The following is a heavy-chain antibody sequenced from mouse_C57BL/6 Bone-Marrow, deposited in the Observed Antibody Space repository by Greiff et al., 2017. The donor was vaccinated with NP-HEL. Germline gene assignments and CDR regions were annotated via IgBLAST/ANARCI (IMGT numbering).Heavy chain of an antibody. CDR2: INPNNGGT. D-gene: IGHD2-4*01. CDR3: ARSPYDYDVWFAY. V-gene: IGHV1-18*01. Sequence: VQLQQSGPELVKPGASVKIPCKASGYTFTDYNMDWVKQSHGKSLEWIGDINPNNGGTIYNQKFKGKATLPVDKSSSTAYMELRSLTSEDTAVYYCARSPYDYDVWFAYWGQGTLVTVSA. CDR1: GYTFTDYN. J-gene: IGHJ3*01.